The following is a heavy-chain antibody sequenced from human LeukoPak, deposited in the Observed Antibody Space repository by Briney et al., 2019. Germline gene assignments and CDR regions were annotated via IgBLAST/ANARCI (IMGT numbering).Heavy chain of an antibody. Sequence: SETLSLTCTVSGGSIRSSTYCWGWIRQPPGKGLEWIGSINYSGSTYYNPSLKSRVTISVDTSKNQFSLKLSSVTAADTAVYYCARDYIAAAGTEYYYGMDVWGQGTTVTVSS. CDR1: GGSIRSSTYC. D-gene: IGHD6-13*01. CDR3: ARDYIAAAGTEYYYGMDV. CDR2: INYSGST. V-gene: IGHV4-39*07. J-gene: IGHJ6*02.